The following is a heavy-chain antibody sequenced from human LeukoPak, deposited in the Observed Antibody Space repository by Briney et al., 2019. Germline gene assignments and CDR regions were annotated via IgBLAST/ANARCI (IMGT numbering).Heavy chain of an antibody. D-gene: IGHD5-12*01. Sequence: PSETLSLTCTVSGDSIDSYYWSWIRQPPGKGLEWIGYIYYRETTSYNPFLKSRVTIPVDTSKNQFSLKLNSVTAADTAVYYCARLPRYGGYDHFDYWGQGILVIVSS. CDR1: GDSIDSYY. CDR2: IYYRETT. V-gene: IGHV4-59*12. J-gene: IGHJ4*02. CDR3: ARLPRYGGYDHFDY.